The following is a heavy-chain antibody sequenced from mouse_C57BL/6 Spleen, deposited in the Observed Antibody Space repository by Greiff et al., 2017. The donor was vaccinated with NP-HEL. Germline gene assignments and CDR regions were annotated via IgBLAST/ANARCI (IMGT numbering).Heavy chain of an antibody. J-gene: IGHJ2*01. Sequence: QVQLKQPGAELVKPGASVKLSCKASGYTFTSYWMQWVKQRPGQGLEWIGEIDPSDSYTNYNQKFKGKATLTVDTSSSTAYMQLSSLTSEDSAVYYCASHYYGTGYFDYWGQGTTLTVSS. V-gene: IGHV1-50*01. CDR3: ASHYYGTGYFDY. CDR2: IDPSDSYT. D-gene: IGHD1-1*01. CDR1: GYTFTSYW.